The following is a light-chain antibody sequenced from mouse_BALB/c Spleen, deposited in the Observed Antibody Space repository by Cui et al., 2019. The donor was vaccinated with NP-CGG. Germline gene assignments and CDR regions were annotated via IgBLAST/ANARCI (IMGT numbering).Light chain of an antibody. CDR2: GTN. CDR1: IGAVTTSNY. V-gene: IGLV1*01. CDR3: ALWYSNHWV. Sequence: QAFVTPETALTTSPGETVTLTCRSSIGAVTTSNYANWVQEKPDHLFTGLIGGTNNRVPGVPARFSGSLIGDKAALTITGAQTEDEAIYFCALWYSNHWVFGGGTKLTVL. J-gene: IGLJ1*01.